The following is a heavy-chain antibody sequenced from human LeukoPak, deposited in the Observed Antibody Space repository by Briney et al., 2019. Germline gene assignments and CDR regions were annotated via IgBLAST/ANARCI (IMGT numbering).Heavy chain of an antibody. CDR3: SRHGRVSTAFTKIWLVP. Sequence: ASVTVSCTASGYTFTVYYMHWVRQAPGQGLEWMGCINPNRGDTYYAQNFQGRVTITRDTSINSAYMEMSGLTSDDTAVYYCSRHGRVSTAFTKIWLVPSGPGALVTVSS. J-gene: IGHJ5*02. CDR2: INPNRGDT. D-gene: IGHD2-15*01. V-gene: IGHV1-2*02. CDR1: GYTFTVYY.